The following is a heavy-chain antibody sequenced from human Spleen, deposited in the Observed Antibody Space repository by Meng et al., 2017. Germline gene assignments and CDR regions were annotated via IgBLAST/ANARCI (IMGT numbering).Heavy chain of an antibody. CDR3: ARGGYYGSGDYYNGLGAFDI. CDR1: GYIFGNYW. J-gene: IGHJ3*02. CDR2: IYPGDSDA. Sequence: GESLKISCQGVGYIFGNYWIAWVRQMPGRGLEWMGIIYPGDSDARYSPSDQGQVIISADKSISAAFLQWSSLRASDTAMYYCARGGYYGSGDYYNGLGAFDIWGQGTMVTVSS. V-gene: IGHV5-51*01. D-gene: IGHD3-10*01.